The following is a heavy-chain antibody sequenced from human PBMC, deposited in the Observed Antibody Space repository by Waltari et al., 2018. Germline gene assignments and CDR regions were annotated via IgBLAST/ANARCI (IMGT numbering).Heavy chain of an antibody. CDR2: SNSDGSST. V-gene: IGHV3-74*01. D-gene: IGHD6-19*01. J-gene: IGHJ4*02. CDR3: ARMLRVGSCWYEPFDY. CDR1: VCTFSTDW. Sequence: EVQLLGAAVGLVQPGGSLRLSCSASVCTFSTDWRHWVRQAPGKGLVCVSSSNSDGSSTSYADSVKGRFTISRDNAKNTLYLQMNSLRAEDTAVYYCARMLRVGSCWYEPFDYWGQGTLVTVSS.